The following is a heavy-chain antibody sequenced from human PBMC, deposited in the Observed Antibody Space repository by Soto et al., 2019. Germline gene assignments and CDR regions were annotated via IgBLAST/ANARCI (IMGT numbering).Heavy chain of an antibody. J-gene: IGHJ4*02. CDR2: INAGNGNT. D-gene: IGHD6-19*01. V-gene: IGHV1-3*01. Sequence: ASVKVSCKASGYTFTSYAMHWVRQAPGQRLEWMGWINAGNGNTKYSQKFQGRVTITRDTSASTAYMELSSLRSEDTAVYYCAREDGYSSGWHHFDYWGQGTLVTVSS. CDR3: AREDGYSSGWHHFDY. CDR1: GYTFTSYA.